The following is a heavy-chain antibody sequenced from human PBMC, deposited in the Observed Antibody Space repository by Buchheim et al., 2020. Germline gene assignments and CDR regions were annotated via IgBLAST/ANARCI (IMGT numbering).Heavy chain of an antibody. CDR2: IYPGDSST. V-gene: IGHV5-51*01. J-gene: IGHJ4*02. Sequence: EVQLVQSGAEVKKPGESLEISCKPSGYSFANYWIAWVRQMPGKGLEWMAMIYPGDSSTKYSPSFQGQVTISADKSLSTASLQWSSLKASDTATYFCARARGYCSSASCYDYDYWGQGT. CDR3: ARARGYCSSASCYDYDY. D-gene: IGHD2-2*01. CDR1: GYSFANYW.